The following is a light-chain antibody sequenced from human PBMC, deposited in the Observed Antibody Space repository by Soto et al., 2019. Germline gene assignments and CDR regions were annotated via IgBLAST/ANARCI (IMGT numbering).Light chain of an antibody. Sequence: EIVLTQSPATLSLSHGERATLSCLASQSVNMYLVWYQQKPGQAPRLLIYGASTRATGIPARFSGSGSGTDFTLTISILQSEDSAVYYCHQYNNLLWTFGQGTNVDI. J-gene: IGKJ1*01. CDR1: QSVNMY. CDR2: GAS. V-gene: IGKV3-15*01. CDR3: HQYNNLLWT.